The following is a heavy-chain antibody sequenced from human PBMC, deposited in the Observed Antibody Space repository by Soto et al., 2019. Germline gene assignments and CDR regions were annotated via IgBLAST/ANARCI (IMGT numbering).Heavy chain of an antibody. V-gene: IGHV4-30-4*01. CDR3: ARGVLSGYPFDY. CDR2: IYYSGST. J-gene: IGHJ4*02. Sequence: PSETLSLTCTVSGGSISSGDYYWSWIRQPPGKGLEWIGYIYYSGSTYYNPSLKSRVTISVDTSKNQFSLKLSSVTAADTAVYYCARGVLSGYPFDYSGQGTLVTVSS. CDR1: GGSISSGDYY. D-gene: IGHD5-12*01.